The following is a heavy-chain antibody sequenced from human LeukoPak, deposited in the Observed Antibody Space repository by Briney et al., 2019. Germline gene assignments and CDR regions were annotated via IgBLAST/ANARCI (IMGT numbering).Heavy chain of an antibody. CDR2: ISGSGGST. Sequence: GGSLRLSCAASGFTFSSYAMSWVRQAPGKGLEWVSAISGSGGSTYYADSVKGRFTISRDNSKNTLYLQMNSLRVEDTAVYYCAKLESPYNYYGMDVWGQGTTVTVS. J-gene: IGHJ6*02. V-gene: IGHV3-23*01. CDR1: GFTFSSYA. D-gene: IGHD3-3*01. CDR3: AKLESPYNYYGMDV.